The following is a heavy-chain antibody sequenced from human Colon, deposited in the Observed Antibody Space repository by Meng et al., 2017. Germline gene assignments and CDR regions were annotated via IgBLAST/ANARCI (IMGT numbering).Heavy chain of an antibody. J-gene: IGHJ4*01. CDR1: AFTFSTYS. CDR3: TKNRDGDNYDYPVDY. D-gene: IGHD5-24*01. Sequence: GESLKISCAVSAFTFSTYSMNWVRQAPGKGLEWVSYISSSGSYIYYADSLKGRFTVSRDNAKNSLYLQMNSLRAEDTAVYHCTKNRDGDNYDYPVDYWGQGTPVTVSS. V-gene: IGHV3-21*01. CDR2: ISSSGSYI.